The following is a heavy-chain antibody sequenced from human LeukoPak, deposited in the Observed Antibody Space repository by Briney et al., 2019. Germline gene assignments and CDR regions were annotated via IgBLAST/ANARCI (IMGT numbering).Heavy chain of an antibody. CDR3: ARDMRRKALDY. Sequence: GGSLRLPCAASGFTFSSYAMHWVRQAPGKGLEWVAVISYDGSNKYYADSVKGRFTISRDNSKNTLYLQMNSLRAEDTAVYYCARDMRRKALDYWGQGTLVTVSS. CDR2: ISYDGSNK. V-gene: IGHV3-30-3*01. J-gene: IGHJ4*02. D-gene: IGHD2-2*01. CDR1: GFTFSSYA.